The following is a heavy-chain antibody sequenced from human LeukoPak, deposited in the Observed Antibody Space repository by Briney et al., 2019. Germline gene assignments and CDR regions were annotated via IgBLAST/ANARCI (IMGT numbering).Heavy chain of an antibody. CDR1: GGSVSSGSYY. D-gene: IGHD3-3*01. CDR3: ARDSLTLTYYDFWSGYYTDAFDI. V-gene: IGHV4-61*01. CDR2: IYYSGST. Sequence: PSETLSLTCTVSGGSVSSGSYYWSWIRQPPGQGLEWIGYIYYSGSTNYNPSLKSRVTISVDTSKNQFSLKLSSVTAADTAVYYCARDSLTLTYYDFWSGYYTDAFDIWGQGTMVTVSS. J-gene: IGHJ3*02.